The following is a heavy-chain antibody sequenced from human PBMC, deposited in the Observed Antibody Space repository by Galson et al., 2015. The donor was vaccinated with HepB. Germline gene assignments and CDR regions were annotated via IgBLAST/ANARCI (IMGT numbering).Heavy chain of an antibody. CDR2: IWHDGSKK. CDR1: GFTFSSYG. D-gene: IGHD1-26*01. Sequence: SLRLSCAASGFTFSSYGMHWVRQAPGKGLEWVAVIWHDGSKKYYIESVKGRFTISRDNSKNTLYLQMNSLRDEDTGVYYCASSGDFWGQGILVTVSS. J-gene: IGHJ4*02. CDR3: ASSGDF. V-gene: IGHV3-33*01.